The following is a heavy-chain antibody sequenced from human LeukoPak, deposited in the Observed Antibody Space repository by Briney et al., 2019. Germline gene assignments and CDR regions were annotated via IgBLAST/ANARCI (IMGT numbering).Heavy chain of an antibody. Sequence: PSETLSLTCTVSGGSISSYYWSWIRQPPGKGLEWIGYIYYSGSTNYNPSLKSRVTISVDTSKNQFSLKLSSVTAADTAVYYCARVDGDYDGLNWFDPWGQGTLVTVSS. CDR1: GGSISSYY. CDR2: IYYSGST. CDR3: ARVDGDYDGLNWFDP. V-gene: IGHV4-59*01. J-gene: IGHJ5*02. D-gene: IGHD4-17*01.